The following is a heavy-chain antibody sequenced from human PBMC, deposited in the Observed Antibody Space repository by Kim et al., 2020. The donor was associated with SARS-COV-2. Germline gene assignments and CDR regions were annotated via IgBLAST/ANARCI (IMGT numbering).Heavy chain of an antibody. CDR1: GGSISSGGYY. J-gene: IGHJ3*02. V-gene: IGHV4-31*03. D-gene: IGHD2-15*01. CDR3: ARAAKRGHHDAFDI. Sequence: SETLSLTCTVSGGSISSGGYYWSWIRQHPGKGLEWIGYIYYSGSTYYNPSLKSRVTISVDTSKNQFSLKLSSVTAADTAVYYCARAAKRGHHDAFDIWGQGTMVTVSS. CDR2: IYYSGST.